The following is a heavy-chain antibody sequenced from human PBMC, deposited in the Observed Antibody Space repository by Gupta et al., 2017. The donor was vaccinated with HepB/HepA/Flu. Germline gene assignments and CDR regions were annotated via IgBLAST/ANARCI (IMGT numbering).Heavy chain of an antibody. CDR1: GGPITGDY. Sequence: AQLKESGPALVKPSETLCITCSAAGGPITGDYWSWIRQPPGKGLEWIGYMLYSGSTNYNPSLKSRVTMSIDTSKSRFSLKLSSVTVADTAVYYCARAMTFGGLFDSWGQGTLVTVTS. D-gene: IGHD3/OR15-3a*01. J-gene: IGHJ4*02. V-gene: IGHV4-59*01. CDR3: ARAMTFGGLFDS. CDR2: MLYSGST.